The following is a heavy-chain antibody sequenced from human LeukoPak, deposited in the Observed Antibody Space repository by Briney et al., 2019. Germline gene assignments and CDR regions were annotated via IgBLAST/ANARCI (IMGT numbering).Heavy chain of an antibody. CDR2: ISGSGGST. CDR1: GFTFSSYA. V-gene: IGHV3-23*01. D-gene: IGHD3-22*01. J-gene: IGHJ3*02. CDR3: ARKYYYDSSGYYGSSFDM. Sequence: GGSLRLSCAPSGFTFSSYAMSWVRPAPGKGLEWVSAISGSGGSTYYADSVKGRFTISRDNSKNTLYLQMNSLRAEDTAVYYCARKYYYDSSGYYGSSFDMWGQGTMVTVSS.